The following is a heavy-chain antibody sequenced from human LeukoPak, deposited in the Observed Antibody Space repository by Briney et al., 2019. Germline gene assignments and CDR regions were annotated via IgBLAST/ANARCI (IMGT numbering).Heavy chain of an antibody. CDR3: AEDSSGDFDY. D-gene: IGHD6-19*01. CDR1: GFTFSSYE. V-gene: IGHV3-48*03. J-gene: IGHJ4*02. CDR2: ISDSDSTI. Sequence: GGSLRLSCAASGFTFSSYEMHWVRQAPGKGLEWVSYISDSDSTIYYADSVKGRFTISRDNSKNTLYLQMNSLRAEDTAVYYCAEDSSGDFDYWGQGTLVTVSS.